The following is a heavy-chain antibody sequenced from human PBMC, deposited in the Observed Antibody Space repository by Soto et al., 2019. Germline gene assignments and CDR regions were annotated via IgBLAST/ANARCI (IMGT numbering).Heavy chain of an antibody. CDR1: GGSLSSYY. D-gene: IGHD3-3*01. Sequence: QVQLQESGPGLVKPSETLSLTCTVSGGSLSSYYWSWIRQPPGKGLECIGYIYYSGSTNYKPSLKSRATISVDTSKNQFSLKLSSVTAADTAVYYCARVTSGYRPHFEYWGQGTLVIVSS. CDR2: IYYSGST. V-gene: IGHV4-59*01. CDR3: ARVTSGYRPHFEY. J-gene: IGHJ4*02.